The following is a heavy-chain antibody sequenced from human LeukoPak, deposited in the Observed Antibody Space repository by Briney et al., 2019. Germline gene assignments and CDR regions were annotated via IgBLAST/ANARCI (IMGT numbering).Heavy chain of an antibody. V-gene: IGHV3-53*01. CDR3: ARYDNGKDYFDY. CDR2: MYSGGGT. CDR1: GFSVTRNY. D-gene: IGHD1-1*01. J-gene: IGHJ4*02. Sequence: GGSLRLSCAASGFSVTRNYVSWVRQAPGKGLEWVSLMYSGGGTSYADSVKGRFTISRDTSKNTLYLQMSSLRAEDTALYYCARYDNGKDYFDYWGQGTLVAVSS.